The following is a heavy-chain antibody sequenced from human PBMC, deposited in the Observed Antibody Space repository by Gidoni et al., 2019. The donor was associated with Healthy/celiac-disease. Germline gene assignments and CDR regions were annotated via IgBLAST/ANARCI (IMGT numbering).Heavy chain of an antibody. CDR2: IYTSGST. J-gene: IGHJ6*02. D-gene: IGHD3-16*01. Sequence: QVQLQESGPGLVKPSQTLSLTCTVSGCSFSSGSYYWSWIRQPAGKGLEWIGRIYTSGSTTYNPSLKSRVTISVDTSKNQFSLKLSYVTAADTAVYYCARINFYGMDVWGQGTTVTVSS. V-gene: IGHV4-61*02. CDR1: GCSFSSGSYY. CDR3: ARINFYGMDV.